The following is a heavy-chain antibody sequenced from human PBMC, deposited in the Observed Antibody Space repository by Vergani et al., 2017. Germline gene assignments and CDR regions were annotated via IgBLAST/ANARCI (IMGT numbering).Heavy chain of an antibody. V-gene: IGHV4-59*01. CDR1: GGSMRGNY. Sequence: QVRLQESGPGLVKPSETLSLTCSVSGGSMRGNYWWWIRQPPGKELEWIGYMYHSVSTNYNPSLGSRVTISGSTSKNQFSLKRNSVTAADTAVYYCGRVGDFHGFVGSRLDLWGQGIMVTVSS. CDR3: GRVGDFHGFVGSRLDL. CDR2: MYHSVST. D-gene: IGHD2-21*02. J-gene: IGHJ5*02.